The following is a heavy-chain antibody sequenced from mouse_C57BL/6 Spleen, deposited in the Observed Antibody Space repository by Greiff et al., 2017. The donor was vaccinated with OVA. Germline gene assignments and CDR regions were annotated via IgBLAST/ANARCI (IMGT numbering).Heavy chain of an antibody. V-gene: IGHV1-15*01. J-gene: IGHJ2*01. Sequence: VQRVESGAELVRPGASVTLSCKASGYTFTDYEMHWVKQTPVHGLEWIGAIDPETGGTAYNQKFKGKAILTADKSSSTAYMELRSLTSEDSAVYYCTILSLDYWGQGTTLTVSS. CDR2: IDPETGGT. D-gene: IGHD1-1*02. CDR1: GYTFTDYE. CDR3: TILSLDY.